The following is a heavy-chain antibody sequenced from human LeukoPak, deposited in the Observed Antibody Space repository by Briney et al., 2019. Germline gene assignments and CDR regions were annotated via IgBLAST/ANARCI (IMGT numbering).Heavy chain of an antibody. CDR2: ISAYNGNT. Sequence: ASVKVSCKASGYTFTSYGISWVRQAPGQGLEWMGWISAYNGNTDYAQKLQGRVTMTTDTSTSTAYMELRSLRSDDTAVYYCARDRRYFDWLLADYWGQGTLVTVSS. J-gene: IGHJ4*02. V-gene: IGHV1-18*04. CDR1: GYTFTSYG. CDR3: ARDRRYFDWLLADY. D-gene: IGHD3-9*01.